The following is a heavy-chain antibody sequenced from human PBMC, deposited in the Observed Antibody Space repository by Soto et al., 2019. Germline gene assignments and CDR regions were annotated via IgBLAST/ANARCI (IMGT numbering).Heavy chain of an antibody. V-gene: IGHV3-33*05. Sequence: QVQLVESGGGVVQPGTSLRLSCVGSGFTFRSYVIHWVRQAPGKGLEWVALTSYDGSNNFYGESVRGRFTISRHNSRNTAERQMYRFTCDDMGLYYCTRWGSTGGVAVWGQGTRVSVSS. D-gene: IGHD3-16*01. CDR3: TRWGSTGGVAV. CDR1: GFTFRSYV. J-gene: IGHJ4*02. CDR2: TSYDGSNN.